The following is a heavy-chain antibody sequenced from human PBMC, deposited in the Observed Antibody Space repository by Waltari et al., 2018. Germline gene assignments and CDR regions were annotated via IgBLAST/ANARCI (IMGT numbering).Heavy chain of an antibody. Sequence: VQLQESGPGLVKPSETLSLTCTVSGGSISSYYWSWIRQPPGKGLEWIGFIYYRGSTNYNPSLKSRVTISVETSKNQFSLKLSSVTAADTAVYYCARGRGSGVKQHYYYYMDVWGKGTTVTVSS. D-gene: IGHD3-10*01. CDR3: ARGRGSGVKQHYYYYMDV. V-gene: IGHV4-59*01. CDR1: GGSISSYY. CDR2: IYYRGST. J-gene: IGHJ6*03.